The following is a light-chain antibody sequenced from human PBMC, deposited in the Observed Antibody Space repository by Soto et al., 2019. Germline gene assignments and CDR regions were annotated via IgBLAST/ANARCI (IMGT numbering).Light chain of an antibody. CDR2: EDN. J-gene: IGLJ2*01. CDR3: QSYGSSTLVV. CDR1: SGSIASNY. V-gene: IGLV6-57*03. Sequence: NFMLTQPHSVSESPGKTVTISCTRSSGSIASNYVQWYQQRPGSAPTTVIYEDNQRPSGVPDRFSGSIDSSSNSASLTISGRKTEDEADYYCQSYGSSTLVVFGGGTKLTVL.